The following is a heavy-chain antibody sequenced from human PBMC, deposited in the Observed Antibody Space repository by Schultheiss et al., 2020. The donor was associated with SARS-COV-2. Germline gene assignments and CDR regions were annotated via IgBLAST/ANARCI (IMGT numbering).Heavy chain of an antibody. CDR1: GGSISSYY. CDR2: INHSGST. D-gene: IGHD5-12*01. Sequence: SETLSLTCTVSGGSISSYYWSWIRQPAGKGLEWIGEINHSGSTNYNPSLKSRVTISVDTSKNQFSLKLSSVTAADTAVYYCARDSGYDSVVVWFDPWGQGTLVTVSS. CDR3: ARDSGYDSVVVWFDP. J-gene: IGHJ5*02. V-gene: IGHV4-34*01.